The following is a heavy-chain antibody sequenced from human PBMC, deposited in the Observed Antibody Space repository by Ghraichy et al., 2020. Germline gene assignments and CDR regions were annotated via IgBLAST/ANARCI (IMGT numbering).Heavy chain of an antibody. CDR2: ISSSGSTI. D-gene: IGHD5-18*01. Sequence: GESLNLSCAASGFTFSDYYMSWIRQAPGKGLEWVSYISSSGSTIYYADSVKGRFTISRDNAKNSLYLQMNSLRAEDTAVYYCARDSQSELWLRAAGQDWFDPWGEGTLGTVS. CDR1: GFTFSDYY. J-gene: IGHJ5*02. V-gene: IGHV3-11*01. CDR3: ARDSQSELWLRAAGQDWFDP.